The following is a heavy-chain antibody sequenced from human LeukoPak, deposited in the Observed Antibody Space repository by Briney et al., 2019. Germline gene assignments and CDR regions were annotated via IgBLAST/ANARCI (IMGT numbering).Heavy chain of an antibody. CDR3: ARDRSSSSF. Sequence: ASVKVSCKASGYTFTSYYMHGVRQAPGQGLEWMGIISPSGASTTYAQKFQGRITMTRDMSTSTVYMELSSLKSEDTAVYYCARDRSSSSFWGQGTLVTVSS. CDR2: ISPSGAST. V-gene: IGHV1-46*01. J-gene: IGHJ4*02. D-gene: IGHD6-6*01. CDR1: GYTFTSYY.